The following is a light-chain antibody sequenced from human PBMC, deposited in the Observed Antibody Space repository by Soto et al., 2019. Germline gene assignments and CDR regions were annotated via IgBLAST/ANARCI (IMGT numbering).Light chain of an antibody. CDR2: GAS. Sequence: DIQMTQSPSSRSASVGDRVTITCRASRGIGNYLAWYQQKPGKAPNLLISGASTLQSGVPSRFSGSGSGTDFTLTISSLQPEDVATYYCQKYNSAPHTFGGGTKVEIK. J-gene: IGKJ4*01. CDR1: RGIGNY. V-gene: IGKV1-27*01. CDR3: QKYNSAPHT.